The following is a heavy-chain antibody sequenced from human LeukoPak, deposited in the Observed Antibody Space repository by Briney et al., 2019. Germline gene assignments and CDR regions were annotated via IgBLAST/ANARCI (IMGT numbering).Heavy chain of an antibody. J-gene: IGHJ4*02. V-gene: IGHV3-64*01. CDR2: ISSNGGST. CDR1: GFTFSSYA. CDR3: ARDLGY. Sequence: GWSLRLSCAASGFTFSSYAMHWVRQAPGKGLEYASAISSNGGSTYYANSVKGRFTISRDNSKNTLYLQMGSLRAEDMAVYYCARDLGYWGQGTLVTVSS. D-gene: IGHD3-16*01.